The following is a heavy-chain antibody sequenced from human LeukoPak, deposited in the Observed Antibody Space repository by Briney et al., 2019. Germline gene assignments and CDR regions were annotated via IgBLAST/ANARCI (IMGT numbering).Heavy chain of an antibody. J-gene: IGHJ4*02. V-gene: IGHV4-59*01. CDR2: IYYSGST. D-gene: IGHD2-15*01. Sequence: PSETLSLTCTVSGGSISSYYWSWIRQPPGKGLEWIGYIYYSGSTNYNPSLKSRVTISVDMSKNQLSLKLSSVTAADTAVYYCARAMGAGCGGGSCYPGTFDYWGQGTQVTVSS. CDR3: ARAMGAGCGGGSCYPGTFDY. CDR1: GGSISSYY.